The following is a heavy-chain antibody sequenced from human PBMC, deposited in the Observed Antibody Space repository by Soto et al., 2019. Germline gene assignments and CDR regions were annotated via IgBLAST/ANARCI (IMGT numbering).Heavy chain of an antibody. CDR1: GFIFADYP. CDR2: ISGRGGST. V-gene: IGHV3-23*01. Sequence: EVQLLESGGGLVQPGGSLRLSCAASGFIFADYPMSWVRQAPGKGLEWVSGISGRGGSTYYADSVKGRFTVSRDNSKNTLDVQMNSLRAEDTAVYYCAKDYSGTHGAFDSWGQGTLVTVSS. J-gene: IGHJ4*02. CDR3: AKDYSGTHGAFDS. D-gene: IGHD1-26*01.